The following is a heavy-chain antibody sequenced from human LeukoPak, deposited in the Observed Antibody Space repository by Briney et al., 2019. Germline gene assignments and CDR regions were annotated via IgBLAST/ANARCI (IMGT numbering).Heavy chain of an antibody. V-gene: IGHV3-23*01. J-gene: IGHJ4*02. Sequence: GGSLRLSCAASGFTFSDQYIDWVRQAPGKGLERVSAISGSGGSTYYADSVKGRFTISRDNSKNTLYLQMNSLRAEDTAVYYCAEPEGGYYDIRPDWGQGTLVTVSS. CDR2: ISGSGGST. D-gene: IGHD3-22*01. CDR3: AEPEGGYYDIRPD. CDR1: GFTFSDQY.